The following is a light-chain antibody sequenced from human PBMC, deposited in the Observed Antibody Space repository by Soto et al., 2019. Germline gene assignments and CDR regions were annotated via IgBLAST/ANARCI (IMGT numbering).Light chain of an antibody. CDR1: QNIGVY. CDR3: HQTAANPWT. J-gene: IGKJ1*01. V-gene: IGKV1-39*01. CDR2: AAS. Sequence: DIQITQSPSSRSASVGDRVAITCRASQNIGVYLNWYQKKPGKAPKLLIHAASSLHSGVPSTFSGSGSGTDFALTISSLQPEDFATYYCHQTAANPWTFAQGTKVDIK.